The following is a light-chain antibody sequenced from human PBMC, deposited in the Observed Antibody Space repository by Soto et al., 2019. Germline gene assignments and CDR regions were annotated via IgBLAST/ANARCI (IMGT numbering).Light chain of an antibody. CDR3: QQYGGSPLT. J-gene: IGKJ4*01. CDR1: QTVSSSY. CDR2: GAS. Sequence: EIVLTQSPGTLSLSPGERATLSCRASQTVSSSYLAWYQQKPGQAPRLLIYGASSRATGIPDRFSGSGSATDFTLTISRLEPEDFAVYYCQQYGGSPLTFGGGTKVEIK. V-gene: IGKV3-20*01.